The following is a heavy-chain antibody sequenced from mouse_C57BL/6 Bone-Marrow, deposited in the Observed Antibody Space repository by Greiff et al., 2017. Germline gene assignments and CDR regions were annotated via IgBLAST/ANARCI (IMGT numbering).Heavy chain of an antibody. Sequence: QVQLQQPGAELVKPGASVKLSCKASGYTFTSYWMHWVKQRPGQGLEWIGMIHPNSGNTNYNEKFKSKATLTVDKSSSTAYMQLSSLTSEDSAVYYCAYDYEAWFAYWGQGTLVTVSA. CDR2: IHPNSGNT. J-gene: IGHJ3*01. CDR3: AYDYEAWFAY. V-gene: IGHV1-64*01. D-gene: IGHD2-4*01. CDR1: GYTFTSYW.